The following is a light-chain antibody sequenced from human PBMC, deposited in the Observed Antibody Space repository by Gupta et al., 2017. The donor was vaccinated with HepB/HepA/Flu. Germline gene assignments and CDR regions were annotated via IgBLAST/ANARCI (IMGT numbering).Light chain of an antibody. Sequence: EIVLTQSPATLSLSPGERATLSCRASQSVSSYLAWYQQKPGQAPRLLIYDASNRATGIPARFSGSGYGTDFTLTINSLEPEDFAVYYCQQRSNWPLTFGGGTKVEIK. J-gene: IGKJ4*01. V-gene: IGKV3-11*01. CDR1: QSVSSY. CDR3: QQRSNWPLT. CDR2: DAS.